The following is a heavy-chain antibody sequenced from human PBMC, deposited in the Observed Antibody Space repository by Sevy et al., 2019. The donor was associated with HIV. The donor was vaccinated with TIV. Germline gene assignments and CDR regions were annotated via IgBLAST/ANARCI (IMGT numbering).Heavy chain of an antibody. CDR2: ISSSSSYT. D-gene: IGHD2-2*01. Sequence: GGSLRLSCAASGFTFSDYYMSWIRQAPGKGLEWVSYISSSSSYTNYADSVKGRFTISRDNAKNSRYLQMNSLRAEDTAVYYCARGGYCSSTSCHAAYYYYMDVWGKGTTVTVSS. V-gene: IGHV3-11*06. CDR3: ARGGYCSSTSCHAAYYYYMDV. J-gene: IGHJ6*03. CDR1: GFTFSDYY.